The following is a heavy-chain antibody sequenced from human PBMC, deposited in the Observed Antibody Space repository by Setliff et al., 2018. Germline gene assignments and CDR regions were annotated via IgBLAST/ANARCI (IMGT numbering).Heavy chain of an antibody. CDR2: IDPSGNT. V-gene: IGHV4-61*09. J-gene: IGHJ5*02. CDR3: ARHKVIKKEFIRLTWFDP. CDR1: GGSISSGSNY. Sequence: PSETLSLTCTVSGGSISSGSNYWSWIRQPAGRGLEWIGHIDPSGNTNYHPSLKSRVTISGDTSKNQFSLNLNSVTAADTAVYYCARHKVIKKEFIRLTWFDPWGQGTPVTVSS. D-gene: IGHD3-10*01.